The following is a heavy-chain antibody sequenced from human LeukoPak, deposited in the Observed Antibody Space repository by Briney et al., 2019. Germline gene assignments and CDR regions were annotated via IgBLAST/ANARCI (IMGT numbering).Heavy chain of an antibody. CDR3: ARGFLTYYYDSSGLYFDY. CDR2: IYYSGGT. CDR1: GGSISSYY. J-gene: IGHJ4*02. V-gene: IGHV4-59*01. Sequence: PSETLSLTCTVSGGSISSYYWSWIRQPPGKGLEWIGYIYYSGGTNYNPSLKSRVTISVDTSKKEFSLKLSSVSAADTAVYYCARGFLTYYYDSSGLYFDYWGQGTLVTVSS. D-gene: IGHD3-22*01.